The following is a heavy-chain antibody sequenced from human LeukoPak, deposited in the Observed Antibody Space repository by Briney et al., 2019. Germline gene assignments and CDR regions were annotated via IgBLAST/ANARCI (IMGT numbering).Heavy chain of an antibody. CDR2: IYHSGST. V-gene: IGHV4-30-2*01. D-gene: IGHD1-26*01. CDR1: GGSISSGGYY. Sequence: SETLSLTCTVSGGSISSGGYYWSWIREPPGKGLEWIGYIYHSGSTYYNPSLKSRVTISVDRSKNQFSLKLSSVTAADTAVYYCAREGEWEPLDYWGQGTLVTVSS. CDR3: AREGEWEPLDY. J-gene: IGHJ4*02.